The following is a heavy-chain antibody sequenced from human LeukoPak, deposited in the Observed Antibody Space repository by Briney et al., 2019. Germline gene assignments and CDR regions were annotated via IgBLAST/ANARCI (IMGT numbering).Heavy chain of an antibody. CDR3: ARDRSAYDLDY. J-gene: IGHJ4*02. CDR1: RFTFSSYA. Sequence: GRSLRLSCAASRFTFSSYAMHWVRQAPGKGLEWVAVISYDGSNKYYADSVKGRFTISRDNSKNTLYLQMNSLRADDTAVYYCARDRSAYDLDYWGQGSLVTVSS. V-gene: IGHV3-30*04. D-gene: IGHD5-12*01. CDR2: ISYDGSNK.